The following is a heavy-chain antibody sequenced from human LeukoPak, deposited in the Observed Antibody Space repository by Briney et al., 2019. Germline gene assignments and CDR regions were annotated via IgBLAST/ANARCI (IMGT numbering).Heavy chain of an antibody. J-gene: IGHJ5*02. CDR3: ARDGWFGDYNWFDP. V-gene: IGHV3-48*01. Sequence: PGESLRLSCAASGFTFGSYSMNWVRQAPGKGLEWVSYISSASNTIYYADSVKGRFTISRDNAKNSLYLQMNSLRAEDTAMYYCARDGWFGDYNWFDPWGQGTLVTVSS. CDR1: GFTFGSYS. D-gene: IGHD3-10*01. CDR2: ISSASNTI.